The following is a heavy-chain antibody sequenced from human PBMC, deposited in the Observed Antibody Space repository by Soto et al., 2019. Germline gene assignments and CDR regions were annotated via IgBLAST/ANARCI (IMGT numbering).Heavy chain of an antibody. CDR2: IYSAGSA. J-gene: IGHJ4*02. CDR1: GFTVSTYY. Sequence: EVQLVESGGGFVQPGGSLRLSCAASGFTVSTYYMSWVRQAPGKGLEWVSVIYSAGSADFADSVKGRFTVSRDNSKNTLYLQMSSLRAEDTAVYYCARVPSSSYHYFDYWGQGTLVTVSS. V-gene: IGHV3-66*01. D-gene: IGHD6-13*01. CDR3: ARVPSSSYHYFDY.